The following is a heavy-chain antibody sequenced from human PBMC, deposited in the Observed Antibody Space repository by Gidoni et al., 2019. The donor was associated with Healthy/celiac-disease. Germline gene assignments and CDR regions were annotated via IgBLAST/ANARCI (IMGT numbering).Heavy chain of an antibody. J-gene: IGHJ6*02. CDR1: GFTFSSYA. CDR3: AKECNLAYYDFWSGYYSTSRRGYGMDV. V-gene: IGHV3-23*01. CDR2: ISGSGGST. D-gene: IGHD3-3*01. Sequence: EVQLLESGGGLVQPGGSLRLSCAASGFTFSSYAMSWVRPAPGEGLEWVSAISGSGGSTYYADSVKGRFTISRDNSKNTLYLQMNSLRAEDTAVYYCAKECNLAYYDFWSGYYSTSRRGYGMDVWGQGTTVTVSS.